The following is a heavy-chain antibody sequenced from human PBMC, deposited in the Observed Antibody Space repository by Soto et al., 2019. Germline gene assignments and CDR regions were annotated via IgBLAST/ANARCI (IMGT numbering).Heavy chain of an antibody. D-gene: IGHD2-2*01. V-gene: IGHV1-18*01. CDR3: TSSSPEVVPAAMFRSFDY. Sequence: ASVKVSCKASGYTFTSYGISWVRQAPGQGLERMGWISAYNGNTNYAQKLQGRVTMTTDTSTSTAYMELRSLRSDDTAVKYNTSSSPEVVPAAMFRSFDYWGQGTLVTVSS. J-gene: IGHJ4*02. CDR2: ISAYNGNT. CDR1: GYTFTSYG.